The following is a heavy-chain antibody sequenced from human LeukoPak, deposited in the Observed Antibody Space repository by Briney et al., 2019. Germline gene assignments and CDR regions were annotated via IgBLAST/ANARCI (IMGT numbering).Heavy chain of an antibody. V-gene: IGHV4-59*01. D-gene: IGHD3-22*01. J-gene: IGHJ4*02. CDR1: GGSISSYY. Sequence: SETLSLTCTVSGGSISSYYWSWIRQPPGKGLEWIGYIYYSGSTNYNPSLKSRVTISVDTSKDQFSLKLSSVTAADTAVYYCARAGPGVGYYDSSGYPFDYWGQGTLVTVSS. CDR2: IYYSGST. CDR3: ARAGPGVGYYDSSGYPFDY.